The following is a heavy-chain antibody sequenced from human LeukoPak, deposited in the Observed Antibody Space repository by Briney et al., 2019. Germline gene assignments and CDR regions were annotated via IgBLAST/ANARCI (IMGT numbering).Heavy chain of an antibody. CDR2: IRGKAYGGTT. Sequence: GGSLRLSCTASGFTFGDYAMSWVRQAPGKGLEWVGFIRGKAYGGTTEYAASVKGRFTISRDDSKSIAYLQMNSLKTEDTAVYYCTRDEPITIFGVVISGGPDYWGQGTLVTVSS. V-gene: IGHV3-49*04. CDR1: GFTFGDYA. J-gene: IGHJ4*02. D-gene: IGHD3-3*01. CDR3: TRDEPITIFGVVISGGPDY.